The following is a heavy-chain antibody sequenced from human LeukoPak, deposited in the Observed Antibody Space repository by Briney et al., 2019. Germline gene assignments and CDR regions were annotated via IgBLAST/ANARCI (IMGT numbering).Heavy chain of an antibody. CDR2: ISYDGSNK. J-gene: IGHJ4*02. Sequence: GGSLRLSCAASGFTFSSYAMHWVRQAPGKGLEWVAVISYDGSNKYYADSVKGRFTISRDNSKNTLYLQMNSLRAEDTAVYYCARDPSSSWSTNFDCWGQGTLVTVSS. CDR1: GFTFSSYA. CDR3: ARDPSSSWSTNFDC. D-gene: IGHD6-13*01. V-gene: IGHV3-30-3*01.